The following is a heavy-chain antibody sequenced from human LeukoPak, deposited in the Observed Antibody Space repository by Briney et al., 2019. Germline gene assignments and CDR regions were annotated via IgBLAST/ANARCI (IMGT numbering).Heavy chain of an antibody. D-gene: IGHD2-15*01. CDR3: ARYCSGGSCSDYFDY. V-gene: IGHV4-30-2*01. CDR1: GGSISSGGYS. J-gene: IGHJ4*02. Sequence: SETLSLTCAVSGGSISSGGYSWSWIRQPSGKGLEWIGYTYHSGSTYYNPSLKSRVTISVDRSKNQFSLKLSSVTAADTAVYYCARYCSGGSCSDYFDYWGQGTLVTVSS. CDR2: TYHSGST.